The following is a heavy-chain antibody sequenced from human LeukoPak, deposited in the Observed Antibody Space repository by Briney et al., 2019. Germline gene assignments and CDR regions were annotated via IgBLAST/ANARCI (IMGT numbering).Heavy chain of an antibody. D-gene: IGHD3-22*01. CDR2: IYYSGST. CDR3: ARHYYYDSSGYIDY. CDR1: GGSISSYY. V-gene: IGHV4-59*08. Sequence: TSETLSLTCTVFGGSISSYYWSWIRQPPGKGLEWIGYIYYSGSTNYNPSLKSRVTISVDTSKNRFSLKLSSVTAADTAVYYCARHYYYDSSGYIDYWGQGTLVTVSS. J-gene: IGHJ4*02.